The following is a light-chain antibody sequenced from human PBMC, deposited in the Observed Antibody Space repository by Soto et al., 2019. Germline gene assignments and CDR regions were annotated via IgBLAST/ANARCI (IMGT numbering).Light chain of an antibody. Sequence: EIVMTQSPATLSVSPGERATLSCRASQSVSSNLAWYQQKPCQAPRLLIYGASTRATGIPARFSGSGSGTEFTLTISSLQSEDFAVYYCQQYNNLITFGQGTRLEIK. CDR1: QSVSSN. CDR2: GAS. V-gene: IGKV3-15*01. CDR3: QQYNNLIT. J-gene: IGKJ5*01.